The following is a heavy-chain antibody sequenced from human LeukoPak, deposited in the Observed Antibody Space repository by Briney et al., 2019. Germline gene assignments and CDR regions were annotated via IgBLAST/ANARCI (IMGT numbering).Heavy chain of an antibody. CDR2: ISSDGTTT. Sequence: GGSLRLSCAASGFTFSSYWMHWVRQAPGKGLVWVSHISSDGTTTTYADSVKGRFTISRDNAKNTLYLQMNSLRAEDTAVYYCARDDVLLWFGDLEIWGQGTMVTVSS. CDR3: ARDDVLLWFGDLEI. D-gene: IGHD3-10*01. V-gene: IGHV3-74*01. J-gene: IGHJ3*02. CDR1: GFTFSSYW.